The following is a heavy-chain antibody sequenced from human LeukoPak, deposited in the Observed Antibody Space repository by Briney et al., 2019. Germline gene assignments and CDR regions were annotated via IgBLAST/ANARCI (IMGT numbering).Heavy chain of an antibody. Sequence: SVTVSCKSSGGTFSSYAISWVRQAPGQGLEWMGVIIPIFGTANYAHKFQGRVTITTDESTSTAYMELNSLRSEDTAVYYCARSALWGSSCYPCSAFDIWGQGTMVTVSS. CDR1: GGTFSSYA. J-gene: IGHJ3*02. V-gene: IGHV1-69*05. CDR3: ARSALWGSSCYPCSAFDI. D-gene: IGHD2-2*01. CDR2: IIPIFGTA.